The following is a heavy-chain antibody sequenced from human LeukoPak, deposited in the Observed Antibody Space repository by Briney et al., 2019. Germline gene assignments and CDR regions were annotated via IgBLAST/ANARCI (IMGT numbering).Heavy chain of an antibody. J-gene: IGHJ4*02. V-gene: IGHV3-23*01. CDR3: AKGLHGRE. CDR2: ISGSGGST. Sequence: PGGSLRLSCAASGFSVRTNYMSWVRQAPGKGLEWVSGISGSGGSTYYADSVKGRFTISRDNSKNTLHLQMNSLRAEDTAVYYCAKGLHGREWGQGTLVTVSS. D-gene: IGHD4-11*01. CDR1: GFSVRTNY.